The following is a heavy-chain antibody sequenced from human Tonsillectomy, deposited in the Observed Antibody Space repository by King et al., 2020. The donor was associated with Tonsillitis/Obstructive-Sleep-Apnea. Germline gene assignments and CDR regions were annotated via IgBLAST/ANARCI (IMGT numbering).Heavy chain of an antibody. D-gene: IGHD2-2*02. Sequence: VQLVESGGGVVQPGRSLRLSCAASGFTFSSYAMHWVRQAPGKGLEWVAVISYDGSNKYYADSVKGRFTISRDNSKNTLYLQMNSLRAEGTAVYYCASQYCSSTSCYTYYYYGMDVWGQGTTVTVSS. V-gene: IGHV3-30*04. J-gene: IGHJ6*02. CDR2: ISYDGSNK. CDR1: GFTFSSYA. CDR3: ASQYCSSTSCYTYYYYGMDV.